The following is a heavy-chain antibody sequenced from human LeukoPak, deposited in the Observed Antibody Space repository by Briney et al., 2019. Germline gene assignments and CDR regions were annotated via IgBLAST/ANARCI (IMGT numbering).Heavy chain of an antibody. CDR3: ARGRRYSSSWYADYFDY. CDR1: GGSFSGYY. V-gene: IGHV4-34*01. CDR2: INHSGST. J-gene: IGHJ4*02. D-gene: IGHD6-13*01. Sequence: TPSETLSLTCAVYGGSFSGYYWSWIRQPPGKGLEWIGEINHSGSTNYNPSLKSRVTISVDTSKNQFSLKLSSVTAADTAVYYCARGRRYSSSWYADYFDYWGQGTLVTVSS.